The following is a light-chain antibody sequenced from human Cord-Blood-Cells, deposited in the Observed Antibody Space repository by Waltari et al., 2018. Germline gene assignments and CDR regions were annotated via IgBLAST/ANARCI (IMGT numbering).Light chain of an antibody. CDR2: AAS. Sequence: DIQMTQSPSSLSASVGDRVTITCRARQSISSYLNWYQQKPGKAPNLLIYAASSLQSGVPSRFSGSGSGTDFTLTISSLQPEDFATYYCQQSYSTPPTFGQGTKVEIK. CDR3: QQSYSTPPT. CDR1: QSISSY. J-gene: IGKJ1*01. V-gene: IGKV1-39*01.